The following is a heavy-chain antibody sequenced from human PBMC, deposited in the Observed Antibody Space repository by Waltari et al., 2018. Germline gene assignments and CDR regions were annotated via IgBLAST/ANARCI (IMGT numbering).Heavy chain of an antibody. CDR2: TNHSGST. CDR3: ARHPTPRSGYYGHRRAFDI. J-gene: IGHJ3*02. D-gene: IGHD5-12*01. Sequence: QVQLQQWGAGLLKPSETLSLTCAVYGGSFSGYYWSWIRQPPGKGLEWMGETNHSGSTNCTPSLKSRVTISVDTSKNQFSLKLSAGTAADTAVYYCARHPTPRSGYYGHRRAFDIWGQGTMVTVSS. V-gene: IGHV4-34*01. CDR1: GGSFSGYY.